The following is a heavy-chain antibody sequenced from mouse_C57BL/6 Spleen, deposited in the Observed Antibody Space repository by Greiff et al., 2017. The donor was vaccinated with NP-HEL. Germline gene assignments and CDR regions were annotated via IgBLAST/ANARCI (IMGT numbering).Heavy chain of an antibody. Sequence: EVQLQQSGPELVKPGASVKISCKASGYTFTDYYMNWVKQSHGKSLEWIGDINPNNGGTSYNQKFKGKATLTVDKSSSTAYMELRSLTSEDSAVYYCARWEDYDDDGSDAMDYWGQGTSVTVSS. D-gene: IGHD2-4*01. CDR1: GYTFTDYY. CDR2: INPNNGGT. CDR3: ARWEDYDDDGSDAMDY. V-gene: IGHV1-26*01. J-gene: IGHJ4*01.